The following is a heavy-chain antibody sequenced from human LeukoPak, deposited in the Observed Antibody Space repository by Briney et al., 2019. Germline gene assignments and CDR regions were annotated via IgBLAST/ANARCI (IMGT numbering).Heavy chain of an antibody. Sequence: GGSLRLSCAASGLTLSTYDMHWVRHAPGKGLEWVAVISSEGSNKFYADSGKGRLPLSRDNSKNTPYLQMNSLRDDDTAIYDCVRGVGGSRFDSLDPWGQGTLVIVSS. CDR3: VRGVGGSRFDSLDP. D-gene: IGHD6-13*01. V-gene: IGHV3-30*03. CDR2: ISSEGSNK. CDR1: GLTLSTYD. J-gene: IGHJ5*02.